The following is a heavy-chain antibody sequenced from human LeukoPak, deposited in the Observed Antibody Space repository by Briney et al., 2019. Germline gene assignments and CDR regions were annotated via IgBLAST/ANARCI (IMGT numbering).Heavy chain of an antibody. CDR3: ARGWQGMWFFDQ. D-gene: IGHD2-21*01. J-gene: IGHJ4*02. V-gene: IGHV3-30-3*01. Sequence: PGGSLRLSCAASGFIFSSYAMHWARQAPGKGLESGTDISCQESNNFYPDSAKARFTFSRDNAKQLLSLPMNSLRGDDTAVYYCARGWQGMWFFDQWGQGTMVTVAS. CDR1: GFIFSSYA. CDR2: ISCQESNN.